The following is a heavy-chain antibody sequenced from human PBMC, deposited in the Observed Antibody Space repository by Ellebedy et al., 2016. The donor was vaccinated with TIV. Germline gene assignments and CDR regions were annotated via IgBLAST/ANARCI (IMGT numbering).Heavy chain of an antibody. J-gene: IGHJ6*02. Sequence: SETLSLTCTVSGGSISSTNFYWSWIRQPPGKGLEWIGYVYNSGSTKYNPSLKSRVTISVDTSKNQFSLKLSSVTAADTAVYYCARSGGSLDYYHMDVWGQGTTVTVSS. CDR3: ARSGGSLDYYHMDV. D-gene: IGHD1-26*01. CDR2: VYNSGST. V-gene: IGHV4-61*05. CDR1: GGSISSTNFY.